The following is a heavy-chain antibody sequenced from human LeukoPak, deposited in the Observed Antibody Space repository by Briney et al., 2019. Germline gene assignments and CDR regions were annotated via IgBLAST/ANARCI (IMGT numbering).Heavy chain of an antibody. Sequence: SVKVSCKASGGTFSSYAISWVRQAPGQGLEWMGRIIPIFGTANYAQKFQGRVTITTDESTSTAYMELSSLRSEDTAVYYCARGTHGGTYDAFDIWGQGTMVAVSS. D-gene: IGHD4-23*01. CDR3: ARGTHGGTYDAFDI. J-gene: IGHJ3*02. CDR1: GGTFSSYA. CDR2: IIPIFGTA. V-gene: IGHV1-69*05.